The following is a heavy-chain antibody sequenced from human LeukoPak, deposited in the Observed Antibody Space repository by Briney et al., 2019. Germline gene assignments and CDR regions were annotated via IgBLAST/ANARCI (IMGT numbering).Heavy chain of an antibody. D-gene: IGHD6-19*01. V-gene: IGHV1-2*02. CDR1: GYSFTDYY. Sequence: GASVTVSCKASGYSFTDYYIHWVRQAPGQGPGWMGWVNPSGGATKYAQKFQDRVTMTRDTSISTAYLELSGLTSDDTAVYYCATYTSAIQYFLYWGLGTLVTVSS. CDR3: ATYTSAIQYFLY. CDR2: VNPSGGAT. J-gene: IGHJ4*02.